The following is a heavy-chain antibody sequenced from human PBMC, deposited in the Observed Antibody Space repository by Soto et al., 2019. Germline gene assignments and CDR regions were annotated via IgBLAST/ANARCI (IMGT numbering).Heavy chain of an antibody. Sequence: QVQLVESGGGVVQPGRSLRLSCAASGFTFSSYGMHWVRQAPGKGLEWVAVIWYDGSNKYYADSVKGRFTISRDNSKNTLYLQMNSLRAADTAVYYCARDLAWGELSLSTLDYWGQGTLVTVSS. CDR1: GFTFSSYG. CDR3: ARDLAWGELSLSTLDY. J-gene: IGHJ4*02. D-gene: IGHD3-16*02. CDR2: IWYDGSNK. V-gene: IGHV3-33*01.